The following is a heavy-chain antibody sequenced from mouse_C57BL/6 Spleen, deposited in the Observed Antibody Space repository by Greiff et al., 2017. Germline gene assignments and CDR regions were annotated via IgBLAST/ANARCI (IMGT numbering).Heavy chain of an antibody. Sequence: EVQLVESGGGLVQSGRSLRLSCATSGFTFSDFYMEWVRQAPGKGLEWIAASRNKANDYTTEYSASVKGRFIVSRDTSQSILYLQMNALRAEDTAIYYCARASYDGSFAYWGQGTLVTVSA. CDR1: GFTFSDFY. V-gene: IGHV7-1*01. CDR3: ARASYDGSFAY. D-gene: IGHD2-3*01. CDR2: SRNKANDYTT. J-gene: IGHJ3*01.